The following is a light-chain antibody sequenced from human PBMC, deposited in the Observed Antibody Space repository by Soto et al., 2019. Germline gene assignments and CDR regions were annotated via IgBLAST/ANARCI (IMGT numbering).Light chain of an antibody. CDR3: HQRNK. J-gene: IGKJ5*01. V-gene: IGKV3-11*01. CDR1: QSVGLS. CDR2: DTS. Sequence: EVVLTQSPATLSLSPGGRATLSCRASQSVGLSLAWYQQKPGQPPRLLIYDTSNRATGIPARFSGSRSGTDFTLTISSLEPEDFGVYFCHQRNKFGQGTRLEIK.